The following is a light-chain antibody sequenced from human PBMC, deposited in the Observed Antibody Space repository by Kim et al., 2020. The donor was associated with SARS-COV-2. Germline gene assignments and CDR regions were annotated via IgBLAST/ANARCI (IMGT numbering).Light chain of an antibody. CDR1: QSVSFS. Sequence: EIVLTQSPVTLSVSPGERATLSCRASQSVSFSMSWYQQKPGQPPRLLIYGPSARATSVPARFSGSGSGTEFTLTIDGVQSEDSAVYYCKQYNDWPRTFGPGTKVDIK. CDR3: KQYNDWPRT. CDR2: GPS. V-gene: IGKV3-15*01. J-gene: IGKJ1*01.